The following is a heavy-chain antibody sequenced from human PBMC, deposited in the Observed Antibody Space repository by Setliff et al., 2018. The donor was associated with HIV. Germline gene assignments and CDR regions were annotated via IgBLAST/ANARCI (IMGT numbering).Heavy chain of an antibody. J-gene: IGHJ4*02. CDR2: VYYSGST. CDR3: ARGSYRGSGFFVRYFDF. V-gene: IGHV4-59*12. Sequence: PSETLSLTCTVSGDSISGYYWSWVRQPPGKGLEWIGYVYYSGSTNYNPSLKSRVTLSFDTSKNNFSLNLNSVTAADTAVYYCARGSYRGSGFFVRYFDFWGQGSLVTVSS. D-gene: IGHD3-3*01. CDR1: GDSISGYY.